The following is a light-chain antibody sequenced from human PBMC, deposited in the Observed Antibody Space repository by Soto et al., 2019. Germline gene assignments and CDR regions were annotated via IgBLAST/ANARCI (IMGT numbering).Light chain of an antibody. CDR3: QTWVTGARV. CDR2: LYSDGSH. J-gene: IGLJ2*01. Sequence: QSVLTQSPSASASLGTSVKLTCTLSSGRSSYAIAWYQQQPEKGPRYLMKLYSDGSHTKGDGIPDRFSGSSSGTERYLTISSRQSEDEADYYCQTWVTGARVFGGGTKLTVL. CDR1: SGRSSYA. V-gene: IGLV4-69*01.